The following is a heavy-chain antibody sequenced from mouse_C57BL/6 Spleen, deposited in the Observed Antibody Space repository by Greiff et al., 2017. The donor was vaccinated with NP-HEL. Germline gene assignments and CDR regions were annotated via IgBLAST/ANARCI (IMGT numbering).Heavy chain of an antibody. J-gene: IGHJ3*01. Sequence: QVQLQQPGAELVRPGSSVKLSCKASGYTFTSYWMHWVQQRPIQGLEWIVNIDPSDSETHYNQKFKDKSTLTVDKSSSTAYMQLSSLTSEDSAVYYCARNYDGNYLGFAYWGQGTLVTVSA. CDR3: ARNYDGNYLGFAY. D-gene: IGHD2-1*01. CDR2: IDPSDSET. CDR1: GYTFTSYW. V-gene: IGHV1-52*01.